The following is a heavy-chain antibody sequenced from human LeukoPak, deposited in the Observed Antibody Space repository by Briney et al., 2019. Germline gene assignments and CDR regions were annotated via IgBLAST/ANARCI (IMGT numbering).Heavy chain of an antibody. CDR3: ARDSEWSAQQLGYYYGMDV. D-gene: IGHD6-13*01. CDR2: ISSSGSTI. CDR1: GFTFSDYY. V-gene: IGHV3-11*04. Sequence: PGGSLRLSCAASGFTFSDYYMSWIRQAPGKGLEWVSYISSSGSTIYYADSVKGRFTISRDNAKNSLYLQMNSLRAEDTAVYYCARDSEWSAQQLGYYYGMDVWGQGTTVTVSS. J-gene: IGHJ6*02.